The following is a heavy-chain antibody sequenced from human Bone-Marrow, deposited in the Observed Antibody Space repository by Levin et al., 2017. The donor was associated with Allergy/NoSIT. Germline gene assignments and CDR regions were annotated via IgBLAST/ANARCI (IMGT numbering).Heavy chain of an antibody. CDR2: IIPIFGTA. CDR1: GGTFSSYA. V-gene: IGHV1-69*13. Sequence: SVKVSCKASGGTFSSYAISWVRQAPGQGLEWMGGIIPIFGTANYAQKFQGRVTITADESTSTAYMELSSLRSEDTAVYYCALRSGITMIVAAGAFDIWGQGTMVTVSS. D-gene: IGHD3-22*01. J-gene: IGHJ3*02. CDR3: ALRSGITMIVAAGAFDI.